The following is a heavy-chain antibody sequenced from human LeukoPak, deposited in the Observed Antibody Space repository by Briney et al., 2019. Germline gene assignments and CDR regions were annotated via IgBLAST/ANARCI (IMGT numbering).Heavy chain of an antibody. V-gene: IGHV3-9*01. Sequence: GGSLRLSCAASGFTFDDCAMHWVRQAPGKGLEWVSGISWNSGTIGYADSVKGRFTISRDNAKNSLYLQMNSLRAEDTALYYCAKAQGGYYSNFDYWGQGTLVTVSS. D-gene: IGHD3-22*01. J-gene: IGHJ4*02. CDR3: AKAQGGYYSNFDY. CDR1: GFTFDDCA. CDR2: ISWNSGTI.